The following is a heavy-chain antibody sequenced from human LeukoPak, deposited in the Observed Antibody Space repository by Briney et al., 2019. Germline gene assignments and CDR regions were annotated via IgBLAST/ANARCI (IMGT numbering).Heavy chain of an antibody. V-gene: IGHV3-23*01. CDR2: ISGSGGST. Sequence: GGSLRLSCAASGFTFSSYAMSWVRQAPGKGLEWVSAISGSGGSTYYADSVKGRFTISRDNSKNTLYLQMNGLRAEDTAVYYCAKDGTDYYYYGMDVWGKGTTVTVSS. D-gene: IGHD1-1*01. CDR3: AKDGTDYYYYGMDV. CDR1: GFTFSSYA. J-gene: IGHJ6*04.